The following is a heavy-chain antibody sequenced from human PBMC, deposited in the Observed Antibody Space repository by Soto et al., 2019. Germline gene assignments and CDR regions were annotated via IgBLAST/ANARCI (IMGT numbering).Heavy chain of an antibody. J-gene: IGHJ4*02. CDR3: ARDSAYSFDY. V-gene: IGHV3-48*02. Sequence: EVQLVESGGGLVQPGGSLRLSCTASGFKFSDYSMNWVRQAPGKGLEWASYIGTSSSTVYYAYSVEGRFSISRDNAKNSLYLQINSLRDEDTALYYCARDSAYSFDYWGQGILVTVSP. D-gene: IGHD2-15*01. CDR2: IGTSSSTV. CDR1: GFKFSDYS.